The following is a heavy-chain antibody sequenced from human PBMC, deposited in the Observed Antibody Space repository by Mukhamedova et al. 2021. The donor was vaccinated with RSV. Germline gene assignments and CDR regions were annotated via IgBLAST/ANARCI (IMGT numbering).Heavy chain of an antibody. CDR2: INPNTGGT. J-gene: IGHJ2*01. Sequence: KASGYTFTGYYMHWARQAPGQGLERMGWINPNTGGTNYAQQSQDRSTMTRDTPISTAYMELSRLSADDTAAYFCARDGDVLFPRY. CDR1: GYTFTGYY. V-gene: IGHV1-2*02. D-gene: IGHD3-10*01. CDR3: ARDGDVLFPRY.